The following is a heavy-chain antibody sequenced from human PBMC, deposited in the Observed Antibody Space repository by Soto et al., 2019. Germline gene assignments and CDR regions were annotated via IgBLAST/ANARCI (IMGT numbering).Heavy chain of an antibody. CDR3: ARSSGVSTPDFDY. Sequence: GGSLRLSCAASEFTFTLYAIHWVRQAPGKGLEWVAVISHDGSIKYYTDSVKGRFTISRDNSLHTVYLQMNSLGPEDTAVYFCARSSGVSTPDFDYWGQGALVTVSS. V-gene: IGHV3-30-3*01. D-gene: IGHD3-10*01. CDR2: ISHDGSIK. CDR1: EFTFTLYA. J-gene: IGHJ4*02.